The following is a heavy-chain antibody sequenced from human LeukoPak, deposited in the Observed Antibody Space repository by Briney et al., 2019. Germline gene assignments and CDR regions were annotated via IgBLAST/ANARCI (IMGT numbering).Heavy chain of an antibody. CDR2: IYYSGST. Sequence: PSETLSLTCTVSGGSISSYYWSWIRQPPGKGLGWIGYIYYSGSTNYNPSLKSRVTISVDTSKNQFSLKLSSVTAADTAVYYCARHFTAQGYFNYWGQGTLVTVSS. CDR1: GGSISSYY. CDR3: ARHFTAQGYFNY. D-gene: IGHD2-15*01. V-gene: IGHV4-59*08. J-gene: IGHJ4*02.